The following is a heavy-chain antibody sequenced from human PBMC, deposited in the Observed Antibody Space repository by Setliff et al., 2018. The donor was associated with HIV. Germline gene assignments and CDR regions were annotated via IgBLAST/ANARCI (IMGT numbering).Heavy chain of an antibody. CDR3: ATDPGRRITFGGVIVNPDY. J-gene: IGHJ4*02. CDR2: FDPEDGEG. D-gene: IGHD3-16*02. CDR1: GYTLAALS. Sequence: ASVKVSCKVFGYTLAALSIHWVRQAPGKGLEWMGGFDPEDGEGINAEKFQGRVTMTADTSTDTAYMALSSLTSEDTAVYYCATDPGRRITFGGVIVNPDYWGQGTLVTVSS. V-gene: IGHV1-24*01.